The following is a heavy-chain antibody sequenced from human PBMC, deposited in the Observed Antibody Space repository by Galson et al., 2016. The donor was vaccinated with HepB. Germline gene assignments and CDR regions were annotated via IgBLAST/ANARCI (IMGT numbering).Heavy chain of an antibody. D-gene: IGHD1-1*01. CDR1: GFAFSSYW. CDR2: LNTDGRTT. V-gene: IGHV3-74*01. J-gene: IGHJ4*02. CDR3: ARDHHWNHPNY. Sequence: SLRLSCAASGFAFSSYWMHWVRQVPGKGLVWVSRLNTDGRTTNYADSVKGRFTISRDNAKNTLYLKMNSLRVEDTAVYYFARDHHWNHPNYWGRGTLVTVSP.